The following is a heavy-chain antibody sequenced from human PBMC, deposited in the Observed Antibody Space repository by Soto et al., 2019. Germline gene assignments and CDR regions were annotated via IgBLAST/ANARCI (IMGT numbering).Heavy chain of an antibody. CDR1: GFTFSGYS. CDR3: AREDILGVRSFDY. Sequence: TGGSLRLSCAASGFTFSGYSVNWVRQAPGKGLEWVSYISSGSKTIYYVDSVKGRFTVSRDNAKNSQYLQMNSLRDEDTAVYYCAREDILGVRSFDYWGQGTVVTVSS. J-gene: IGHJ4*02. D-gene: IGHD3-9*01. CDR2: ISSGSKTI. V-gene: IGHV3-48*02.